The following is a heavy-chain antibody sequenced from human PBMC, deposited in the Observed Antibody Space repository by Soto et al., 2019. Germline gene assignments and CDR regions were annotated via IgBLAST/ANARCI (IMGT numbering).Heavy chain of an antibody. J-gene: IGHJ4*02. Sequence: GGSLRLSCAASGVTFSSYAMHWVRQAPGKGLEWVAVISYDGSNKYYADSVKGRFTISRDNSKNTLYLQMNSLRAEDTAVYYCARDLPYYYDSSGYYYAFYWGQGTLVTVSS. V-gene: IGHV3-30-3*01. CDR2: ISYDGSNK. D-gene: IGHD3-22*01. CDR1: GVTFSSYA. CDR3: ARDLPYYYDSSGYYYAFY.